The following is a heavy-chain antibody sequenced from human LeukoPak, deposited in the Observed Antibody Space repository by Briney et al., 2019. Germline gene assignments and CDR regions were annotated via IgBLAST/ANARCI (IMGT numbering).Heavy chain of an antibody. CDR1: GGPISSYY. Sequence: KTSETLSLTCTVSGGPISSYYWSWIRQPPGKGLEWIGYIYYSGSTNYNPSLKSRVTISVDTSKNQFSLKLSSVTAADTAVYYCARVDPDSSSTLEVFDYWGQGTLVTVSS. CDR3: ARVDPDSSSTLEVFDY. V-gene: IGHV4-59*01. J-gene: IGHJ4*02. CDR2: IYYSGST. D-gene: IGHD6-6*01.